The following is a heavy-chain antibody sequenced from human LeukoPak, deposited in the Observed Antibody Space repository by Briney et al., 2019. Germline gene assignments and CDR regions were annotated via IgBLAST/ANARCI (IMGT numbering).Heavy chain of an antibody. Sequence: GRSLRLSCAASGFTFDDYAMHWVRQAPGKGLEWVSSISWNSVSIGYADSVRGRFTISRDNAKNSLYLQMSSLRAEDTALYYCEKDRLSGIRGAPDYWGQGTLVTVSS. D-gene: IGHD3-10*01. CDR3: EKDRLSGIRGAPDY. CDR2: ISWNSVSI. J-gene: IGHJ4*02. CDR1: GFTFDDYA. V-gene: IGHV3-9*01.